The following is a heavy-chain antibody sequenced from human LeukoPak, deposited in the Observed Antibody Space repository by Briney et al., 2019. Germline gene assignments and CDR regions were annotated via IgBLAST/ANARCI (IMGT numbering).Heavy chain of an antibody. D-gene: IGHD3-16*01. CDR1: GGSFRGYY. CDR3: ARGGSTFGVDP. CDR2: INHSGST. J-gene: IGHJ5*02. Sequence: SGTLSLNCAVQGGSFRGYYWGLIRQPPGKGLEWIGEINHSGSTNYNPSLKSRVTISVDTSKNQFSLKLSSVTAADTAVYYCARGGSTFGVDPWGQGTLVTVSS. V-gene: IGHV4-34*01.